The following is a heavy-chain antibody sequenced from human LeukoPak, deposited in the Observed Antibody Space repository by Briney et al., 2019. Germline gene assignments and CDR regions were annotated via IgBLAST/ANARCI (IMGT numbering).Heavy chain of an antibody. V-gene: IGHV3-53*01. J-gene: IGHJ6*02. CDR3: AKSVAIYFYYGLDV. D-gene: IGHD3-3*01. CDR2: IYSDGRT. CDR1: GFTVSSNY. Sequence: PGGSLRLSCAASGFTVSSNYMSWVRQAPGKGLEWVSVIYSDGRTYYADSVKGRFTISRDNSKNTLFLQMNSLRVEDTAPYYCAKSVAIYFYYGLDVWGQGTTVTVSS.